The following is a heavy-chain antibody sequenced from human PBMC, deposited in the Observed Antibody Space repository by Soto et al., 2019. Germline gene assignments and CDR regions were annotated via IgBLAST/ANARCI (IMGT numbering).Heavy chain of an antibody. D-gene: IGHD3-16*01. Sequence: PGGSLRLSCAASGFAFSSHPMSWVRQAPERGLEWVSGISDGGDLTYNADSVKGRFTISRDNSKNTLFLQMNSLRAEDTAVYYCARQTFGTSRSFDIWGQGTRVTVSS. CDR1: GFAFSSHP. J-gene: IGHJ3*02. V-gene: IGHV3-23*01. CDR2: ISDGGDLT. CDR3: ARQTFGTSRSFDI.